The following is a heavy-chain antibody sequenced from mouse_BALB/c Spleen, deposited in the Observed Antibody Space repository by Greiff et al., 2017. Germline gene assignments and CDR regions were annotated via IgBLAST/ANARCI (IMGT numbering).Heavy chain of an antibody. CDR3: ARIGYDGYFDV. V-gene: IGHV2-2*02. J-gene: IGHJ1*01. CDR1: GFSLTSYG. CDR2: IWSGGST. D-gene: IGHD2-14*01. Sequence: VKLMESGPGLVQPSQSLSITCTVSGFSLTSYGVHWVRQSPGKGLEWLGVIWSGGSTDYNAAFISRLSISKDNSKSQVFFKMNSLQANDTAIYYCARIGYDGYFDVWGAGTTVTVSS.